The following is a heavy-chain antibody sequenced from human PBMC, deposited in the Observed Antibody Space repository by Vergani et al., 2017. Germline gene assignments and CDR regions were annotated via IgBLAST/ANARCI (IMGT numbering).Heavy chain of an antibody. CDR3: ARGLRCFDL. Sequence: EVQLLESGGGLVQPGGSLRLSCAASGFIFSSYAMNWVRQAPGKGLEWVSDISESGGSAYYANSVKGRFTISRDNSKNMLYLQMNSLRAEDTALYYCARGLRCFDLWGRGTLVTVSS. J-gene: IGHJ2*01. CDR2: ISESGGSA. CDR1: GFIFSSYA. D-gene: IGHD1-26*01. V-gene: IGHV3-23*01.